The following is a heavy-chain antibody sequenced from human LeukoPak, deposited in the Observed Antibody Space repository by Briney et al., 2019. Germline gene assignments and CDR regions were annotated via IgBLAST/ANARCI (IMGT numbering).Heavy chain of an antibody. D-gene: IGHD2-2*01. V-gene: IGHV4-39*01. Sequence: SETLSLTCTVSGGSISSSSYYWGWIRQPPGKGLEWIGSIYYSGSTYYNPSLKSRVTISVDTSKNQFSLKLSSVTAADTAVYYCARQIWIVVVSNWFDPWGQGTLVTVSS. CDR1: GGSISSSSYY. CDR3: ARQIWIVVVSNWFDP. CDR2: IYYSGST. J-gene: IGHJ5*02.